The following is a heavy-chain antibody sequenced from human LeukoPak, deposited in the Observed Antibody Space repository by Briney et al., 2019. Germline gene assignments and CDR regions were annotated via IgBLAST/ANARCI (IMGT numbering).Heavy chain of an antibody. D-gene: IGHD6-6*01. CDR3: ARAQTGYSSSPFDY. CDR1: GGSISSYY. Sequence: SETLSLTCTVSGGSISSYYWSWIRQPPGKGLEWIGRIYTSGSTNYNPSLKSRVTISVDTSKNQFSLKLSSVTAADTAVYYCARAQTGYSSSPFDYWGQGTLVTVSS. CDR2: IYTSGST. J-gene: IGHJ4*02. V-gene: IGHV4-4*08.